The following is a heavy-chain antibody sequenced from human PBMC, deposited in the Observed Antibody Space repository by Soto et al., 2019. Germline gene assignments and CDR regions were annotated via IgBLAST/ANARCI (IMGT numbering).Heavy chain of an antibody. D-gene: IGHD3-9*01. CDR3: ARGAALDWLAHDAFDI. Sequence: EVQLVESGGGLVKPGGSLRLSCAASGFTFSSYSMNWVRQAPGKGLEWVSSISSSSSYIYYADSVKGRFTISRDNAKNSLYLQMNSLRAEDTAVYYCARGAALDWLAHDAFDIWGPGTMVTVSS. CDR2: ISSSSSYI. J-gene: IGHJ3*02. CDR1: GFTFSSYS. V-gene: IGHV3-21*01.